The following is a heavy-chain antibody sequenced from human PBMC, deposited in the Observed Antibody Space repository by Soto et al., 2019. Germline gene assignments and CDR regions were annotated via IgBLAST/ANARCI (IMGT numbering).Heavy chain of an antibody. J-gene: IGHJ2*01. CDR1: GFTFSSYG. Sequence: QVQLVESGGGVVQPGRSLRLSCAASGFTFSSYGMHWVRQAPGKGLEWVAVISYDGSNKYYADSVKGRFTISRDNSKNTLYLPMNSLRAEDTAVYYCAKALKIIEHWGRGTLVTVSS. CDR2: ISYDGSNK. V-gene: IGHV3-30*18. CDR3: AKALKIIEH.